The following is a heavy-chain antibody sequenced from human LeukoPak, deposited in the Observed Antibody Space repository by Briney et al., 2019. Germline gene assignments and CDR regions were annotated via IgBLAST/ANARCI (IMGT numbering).Heavy chain of an antibody. Sequence: PSETLSLTCTVSGYSISSGSYWGWIRQPPGKGLEWIGSIYHSGSTYYNPSLKSRLTISVDTSKNHFSLKLSSVTAADTAVYYCARAPRYCSSTSCYLDYWGQGTLVTVSS. CDR2: IYHSGST. D-gene: IGHD2-2*01. V-gene: IGHV4-38-2*02. CDR3: ARAPRYCSSTSCYLDY. CDR1: GYSISSGSY. J-gene: IGHJ4*02.